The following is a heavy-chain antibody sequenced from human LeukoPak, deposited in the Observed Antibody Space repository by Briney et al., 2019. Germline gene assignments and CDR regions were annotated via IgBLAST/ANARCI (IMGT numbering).Heavy chain of an antibody. CDR2: IYPGDSDT. CDR3: ARLYTARAPPDRYYYYGMDV. V-gene: IGHV5-51*01. Sequence: GESLKISCKGSGYSFTSYWIGWVRQMPGKGLEWMGIIYPGDSDTRYSPSFQGQVTISADKSISTAYLQWSSLKASDTAMYYCARLYTARAPPDRYYYYGMDVWGQGTTVTVSS. CDR1: GYSFTSYW. D-gene: IGHD5-18*01. J-gene: IGHJ6*02.